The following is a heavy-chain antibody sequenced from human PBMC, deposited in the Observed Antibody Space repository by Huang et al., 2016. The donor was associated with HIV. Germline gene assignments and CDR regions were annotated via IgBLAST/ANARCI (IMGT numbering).Heavy chain of an antibody. D-gene: IGHD6-6*01. Sequence: VQLVQSGAEVKKPGESLKISCKGSGYSFSSYWIAWVRQMPGKGLEWMGFILPEDSDTTDSPSFEGQVTISADKSIGTAYLQWSSLKASDTAMYYCARRFSSSSGYFDYWGQGSLVTVSS. CDR3: ARRFSSSSGYFDY. J-gene: IGHJ4*02. CDR1: GYSFSSYW. V-gene: IGHV5-51*01. CDR2: ILPEDSDT.